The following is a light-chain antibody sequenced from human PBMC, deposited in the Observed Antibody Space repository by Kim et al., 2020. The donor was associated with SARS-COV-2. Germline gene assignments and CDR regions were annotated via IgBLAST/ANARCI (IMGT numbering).Light chain of an antibody. CDR2: KAS. V-gene: IGKV1-5*03. CDR1: QSISSW. J-gene: IGKJ1*01. CDR3: QRCNSYSGT. Sequence: DIQMTQSPSTLSASVGDRVTITCRASQSISSWLAWYQQKPGKAPKLLIYKASSLESGVPSRFSGSGSGTEFTLTISSLQPDDIATYYSQRCNSYSGTFGQGTKVGIK.